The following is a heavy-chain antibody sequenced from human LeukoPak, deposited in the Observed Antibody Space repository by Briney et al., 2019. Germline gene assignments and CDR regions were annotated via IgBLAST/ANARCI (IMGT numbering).Heavy chain of an antibody. CDR1: GGSISSSSYY. J-gene: IGHJ4*02. CDR2: IYYSGST. V-gene: IGHV4-39*07. CDR3: AREETTGGIDY. D-gene: IGHD4-17*01. Sequence: SETLSLTCTVSGGSISSSSYYWGWIRQPPGKGLEWIGSIYYSGSTYYNPSLKSRVTISVDTSKNQFSLKLSSVTAADTAVYYCAREETTGGIDYWGQGTLVTVSS.